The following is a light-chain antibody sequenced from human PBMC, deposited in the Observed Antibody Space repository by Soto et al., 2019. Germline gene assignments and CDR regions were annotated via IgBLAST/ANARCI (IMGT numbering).Light chain of an antibody. CDR3: QQYNSNPLT. CDR2: ETS. J-gene: IGKJ4*01. V-gene: IGKV1-5*03. Sequence: DIQMTQSPSTLSASVGDRVTITCRASQSFSTWLAWYQQKPGKAPNLQIYETSILESGVPSRFSGSGSGTEFTLTISSLQPDDFATYYCQQYNSNPLTFGGGTKVEIK. CDR1: QSFSTW.